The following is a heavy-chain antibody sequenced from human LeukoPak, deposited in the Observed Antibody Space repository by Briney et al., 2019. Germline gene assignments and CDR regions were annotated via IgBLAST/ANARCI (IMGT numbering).Heavy chain of an antibody. J-gene: IGHJ4*02. CDR3: ARERAARLLDY. CDR2: IYYSGST. D-gene: IGHD6-6*01. CDR1: GGSISSYY. Sequence: SQTLSLTCTVSGGSISSYYWSWIRQPPGKGLEWIGYIYYSGSTNYNPSLKSRVTISVDTSKNQFSLKLSSVTAADTAVYYCARERAARLLDYWGQGTLVTVSS. V-gene: IGHV4-59*01.